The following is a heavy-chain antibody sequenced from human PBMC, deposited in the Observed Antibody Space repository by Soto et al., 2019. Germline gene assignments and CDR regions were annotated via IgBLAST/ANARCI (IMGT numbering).Heavy chain of an antibody. Sequence: QVQLQQWGAGLLKPSETLSLTCAVYGGSFSGYYWSWIRKPPGKVLEWIGEINHSGSTNYNPSLKSRVTISVDTSKNQFSLQMSSVTAADTAVYYCARGGGIAAAGTPRYWYFDLWGRGSLVTASS. CDR2: INHSGST. CDR3: ARGGGIAAAGTPRYWYFDL. J-gene: IGHJ2*01. CDR1: GGSFSGYY. D-gene: IGHD6-13*01. V-gene: IGHV4-34*01.